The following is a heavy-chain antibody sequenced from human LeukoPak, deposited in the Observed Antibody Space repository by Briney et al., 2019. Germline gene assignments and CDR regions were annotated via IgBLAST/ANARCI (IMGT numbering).Heavy chain of an antibody. J-gene: IGHJ4*02. CDR2: ISGRGGST. CDR1: RFTFSIYA. V-gene: IGHV3-23*01. CDR3: AKAPFRYCSSTSCYALDY. Sequence: GGSVRLSCAPSRFTFSIYAMRWVRHAPGRGREWVSAISGRGGSTFHTGSVKGRFTISKDNSKNTLYLQMNSLRAEDTAVYYCAKAPFRYCSSTSCYALDYWGQGTLVTVSS. D-gene: IGHD2-2*01.